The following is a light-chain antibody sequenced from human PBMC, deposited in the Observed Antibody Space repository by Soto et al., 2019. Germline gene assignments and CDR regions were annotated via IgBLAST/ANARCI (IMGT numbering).Light chain of an antibody. CDR1: QSISNY. V-gene: IGKV1-39*01. CDR2: AAS. CDR3: QQTYSTPYT. J-gene: IGKJ2*01. Sequence: DLPMTQSPSSLSASVGDRVTITCRASQSISNYLNWYQQKPGKAPKFLIYAASSLQSGVPSRFSGSGSGTDFTLTISSLQPEDFAIYYCQQTYSTPYTFGQGTKLEIK.